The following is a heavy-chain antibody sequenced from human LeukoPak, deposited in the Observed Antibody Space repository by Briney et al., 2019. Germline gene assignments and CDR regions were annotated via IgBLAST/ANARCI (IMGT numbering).Heavy chain of an antibody. J-gene: IGHJ3*02. CDR2: ISSSSSYI. Sequence: PGGSLRLSCAASGFTFSSYSMNWVRQAPGKGLEWVSSISSSSSYIYYADSVKGRFTISRDNAKNSLYLQMNSLRAEDTAVYYCARGYCSGGSCYGNDAFDIWGQGTMVTVSS. CDR1: GFTFSSYS. D-gene: IGHD2-15*01. V-gene: IGHV3-21*01. CDR3: ARGYCSGGSCYGNDAFDI.